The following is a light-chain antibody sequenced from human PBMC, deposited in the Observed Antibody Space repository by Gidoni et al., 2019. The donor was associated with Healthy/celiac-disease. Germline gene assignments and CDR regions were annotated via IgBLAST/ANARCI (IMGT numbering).Light chain of an antibody. J-gene: IGKJ4*01. Sequence: EIVLTQSPVTLSVSPGERATLSCRASESVSRNLAWYQQKPGQAPRLLIYGASTRATGIPARFSGSGSGTEFTLAISSLQSEDFAVYYCQHYNNWPLTFGGGTKVEIK. V-gene: IGKV3-15*01. CDR3: QHYNNWPLT. CDR2: GAS. CDR1: ESVSRN.